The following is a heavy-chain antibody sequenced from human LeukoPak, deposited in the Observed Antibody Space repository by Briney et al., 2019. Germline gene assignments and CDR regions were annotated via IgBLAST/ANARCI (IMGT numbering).Heavy chain of an antibody. CDR1: GFTFTNAW. CDR3: TTEDYYDSSGYLYNWFDP. V-gene: IGHV3-15*05. D-gene: IGHD3-22*01. CDR2: IKSKTDGGTI. J-gene: IGHJ5*02. Sequence: GGSLRLSCAASGFTFTNAWMSWVRQAPGKGLEWVGRIKSKTDGGTIHYAAPVKGRFTISRDDSKNTLYLQMNSLKTEDTAVYYCTTEDYYDSSGYLYNWFDPWGQGVLVTVSS.